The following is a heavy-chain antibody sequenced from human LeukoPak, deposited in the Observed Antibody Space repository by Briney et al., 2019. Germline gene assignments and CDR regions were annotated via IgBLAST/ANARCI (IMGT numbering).Heavy chain of an antibody. Sequence: SETLSLTCTVSGGSISSSNYCWGWVRQPPGKGLEWIVTMYYSGSTFYNPSLKSRVMISVDTSKSQFSLRLSSVTAVDTAMYYCARRYCSGGTCYYFDYWGQGTLVTVSS. J-gene: IGHJ4*02. CDR2: MYYSGST. D-gene: IGHD2-15*01. CDR1: GGSISSSNYC. CDR3: ARRYCSGGTCYYFDY. V-gene: IGHV4-39*01.